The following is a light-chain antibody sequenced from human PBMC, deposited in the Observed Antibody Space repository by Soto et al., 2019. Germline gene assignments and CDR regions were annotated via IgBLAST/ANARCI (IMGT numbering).Light chain of an antibody. Sequence: QSVLTQPPSASGSPGQSVTISCTGTSSDVGAYNYVCWYQQHPGKAPKLIISEVTKRPSGVPDRFSGSKSGNTATLTVTGLQAEDEADYYCSSYAGSNNPWVFGGGTKLTVL. V-gene: IGLV2-8*01. J-gene: IGLJ3*02. CDR3: SSYAGSNNPWV. CDR1: SSDVGAYNY. CDR2: EVT.